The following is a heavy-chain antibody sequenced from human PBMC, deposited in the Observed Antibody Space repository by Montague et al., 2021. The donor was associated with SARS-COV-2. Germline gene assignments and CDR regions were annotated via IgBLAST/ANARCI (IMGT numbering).Heavy chain of an antibody. D-gene: IGHD6-13*01. Sequence: SETLSLTCTVSGGSISPYYWNWIRQSPGKGLEWIGDIYYSGSTTYNPSLESRVTISVDTSKSQFSLRLSSVTAADTAVYYCARGIWYANWGQGILVTASS. CDR2: IYYSGST. J-gene: IGHJ4*02. V-gene: IGHV4-59*01. CDR3: ARGIWYAN. CDR1: GGSISPYY.